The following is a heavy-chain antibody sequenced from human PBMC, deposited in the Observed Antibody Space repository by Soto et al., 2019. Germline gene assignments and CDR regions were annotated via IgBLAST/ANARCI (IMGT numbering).Heavy chain of an antibody. J-gene: IGHJ6*02. V-gene: IGHV4-34*01. CDR3: ARGLDQYKLGNV. D-gene: IGHD7-27*01. CDR1: GGSLNNYY. CDR2: IHPSGST. Sequence: QVQLQQWGAGLSKPSETLSLFCDVYGGSLNNYYWTWIRQSPGKGLEWIGEIHPSGSTDYDPSLRSRVTMSLDTSKNQFSLKLTSVTAADTALYYCARGLDQYKLGNVWGPGTTVTVSS.